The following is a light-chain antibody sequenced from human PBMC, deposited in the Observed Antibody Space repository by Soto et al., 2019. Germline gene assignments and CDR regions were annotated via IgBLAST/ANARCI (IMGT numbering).Light chain of an antibody. CDR1: SSNIGNNY. CDR3: GTWDSSLSVVL. CDR2: DND. Sequence: QSLLTQPPSVSAAPGQKVTFSCSGSSSNIGNNYVSWYQQFPGTAPKLLISDNDKRPSGIPDRFSGSKSGTSATLAITGLQTGDEADYYCGTWDSSLSVVLFGGGTQLTVL. J-gene: IGLJ2*01. V-gene: IGLV1-51*01.